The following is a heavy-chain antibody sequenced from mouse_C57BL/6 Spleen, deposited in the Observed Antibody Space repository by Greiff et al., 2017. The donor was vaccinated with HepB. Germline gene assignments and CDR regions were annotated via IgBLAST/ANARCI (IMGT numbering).Heavy chain of an antibody. CDR1: GYAFSSYW. CDR2: IYPGDGDT. Sequence: QVQLQQSGAELVKPRASVKISCKASGYAFSSYWMNWVKQRPGKGLEWIGQIYPGDGDTNYNGKFKGKATLTADKSSSTAYMQLSSLTSEDSAVYYCARGYYYGSSYGYFDVWGTGTTVTVSS. J-gene: IGHJ1*03. D-gene: IGHD1-1*01. CDR3: ARGYYYGSSYGYFDV. V-gene: IGHV1-80*01.